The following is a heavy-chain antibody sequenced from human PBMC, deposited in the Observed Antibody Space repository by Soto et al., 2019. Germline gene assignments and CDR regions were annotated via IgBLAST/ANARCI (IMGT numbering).Heavy chain of an antibody. V-gene: IGHV3-23*01. CDR2: ISGSGGTT. CDR1: GFTFSSYA. D-gene: IGHD6-25*01. Sequence: EVQLLESGGGLVQPGRSLRLSCAASGFTFSSYATSCVRQAPGKGLEWVSAISGSGGTTYYAASVKGRFTISRDNSKNTLFLQMNSLRAEDTAVYYCAKFFVETGGSSGWPWTFHYWGQGTLVTVSS. J-gene: IGHJ4*02. CDR3: AKFFVETGGSSGWPWTFHY.